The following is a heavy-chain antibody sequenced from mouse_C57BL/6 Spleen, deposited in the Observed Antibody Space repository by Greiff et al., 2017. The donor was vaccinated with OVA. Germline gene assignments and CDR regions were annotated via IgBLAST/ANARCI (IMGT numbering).Heavy chain of an antibody. Sequence: QVQLQQPGAELVMPGASVKLSCKASGYTFTSYWMHWVKQRPGQGLEWIGEIDPSDSYTNYNQKFKGKSTLTVDKSSSTAYMQLSSLTSEDSAVYYCARRELLSYCFDYWGQGTTLTVSS. D-gene: IGHD1-1*01. CDR3: ARRELLSYCFDY. CDR1: GYTFTSYW. V-gene: IGHV1-69*01. J-gene: IGHJ2*01. CDR2: IDPSDSYT.